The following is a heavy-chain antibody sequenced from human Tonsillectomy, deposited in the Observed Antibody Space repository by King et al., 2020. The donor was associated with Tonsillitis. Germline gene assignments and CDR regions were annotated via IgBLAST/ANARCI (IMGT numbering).Heavy chain of an antibody. V-gene: IGHV3-30*18. D-gene: IGHD3-22*01. J-gene: IGHJ4*02. CDR1: GFTFSSYG. Sequence: QLVQSGGGVVQPGRSLRLSCAASGFTFSSYGMHWVRQAPGKGLEWVAFISTDGSNKNYADSVKGRFTISRDNSKNTLYLQMNSLRAEDTAVYYCAKRGNYYDSSAYYYLDYWGQGTQVTVSS. CDR3: AKRGNYYDSSAYYYLDY. CDR2: ISTDGSNK.